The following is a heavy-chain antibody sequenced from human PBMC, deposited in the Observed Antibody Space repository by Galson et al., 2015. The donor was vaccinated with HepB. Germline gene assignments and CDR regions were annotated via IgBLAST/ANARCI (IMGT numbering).Heavy chain of an antibody. V-gene: IGHV3-23*01. CDR3: AKDGEGGIVLMVYGPFDY. CDR1: GFTFSSYA. J-gene: IGHJ4*02. D-gene: IGHD2-8*01. Sequence: SLRLSCAASGFTFSSYAMSWVRQAPGKGLEWVSAISGSGGSTYYADSVKGRFTISRDNSKNTLYLQMNSLRAEDTAVYYCAKDGEGGIVLMVYGPFDYWGQGTLVTVSS. CDR2: ISGSGGST.